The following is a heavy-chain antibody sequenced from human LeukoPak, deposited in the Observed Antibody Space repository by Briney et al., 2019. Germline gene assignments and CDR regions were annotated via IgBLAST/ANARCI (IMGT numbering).Heavy chain of an antibody. Sequence: GASVKVSCKASGYTFTSYDINWVRQATGQGLEWMGWMNPNSGNTGYAQKFQGRVTMTRNTSISTAYMELSSLRSEDTAVYYCARRGPMVRGGNWFDPWGQGTLVTVSS. V-gene: IGHV1-8*01. CDR1: GYTFTSYD. CDR2: MNPNSGNT. J-gene: IGHJ5*02. CDR3: ARRGPMVRGGNWFDP. D-gene: IGHD3-10*01.